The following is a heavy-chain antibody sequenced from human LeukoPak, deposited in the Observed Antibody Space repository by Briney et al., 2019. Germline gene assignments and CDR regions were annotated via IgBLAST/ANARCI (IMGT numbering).Heavy chain of an antibody. CDR1: GLPFSEYS. Sequence: GGSLRLSCVASGLPFSEYSMSWVRQAPGKGLEWVSCISKSSTFIHYADSVKGRFTISRDNAKNSLFLQMNSLRAEDTAVYYCAKDLPNWAFDPWGQGTLVTVSS. CDR3: AKDLPNWAFDP. D-gene: IGHD1-1*01. J-gene: IGHJ5*02. V-gene: IGHV3-21*01. CDR2: ISKSSTFI.